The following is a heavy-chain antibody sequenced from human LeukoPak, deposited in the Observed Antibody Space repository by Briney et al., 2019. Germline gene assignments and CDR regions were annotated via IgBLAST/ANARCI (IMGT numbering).Heavy chain of an antibody. CDR2: ISGSGGYT. D-gene: IGHD6-13*01. J-gene: IGHJ4*02. V-gene: IGHV3-23*01. CDR3: AKDALPRIAAAGTVV. CDR1: GFTFSSYG. Sequence: SGGSLRLSCAASGFTFSSYGMSWVRQAPGKGLEWVSAISGSGGYTYYADSVKGRFTISRDNSKNTLYLQMNSLRAEDTAVYYCAKDALPRIAAAGTVVWGQGTLVTVSS.